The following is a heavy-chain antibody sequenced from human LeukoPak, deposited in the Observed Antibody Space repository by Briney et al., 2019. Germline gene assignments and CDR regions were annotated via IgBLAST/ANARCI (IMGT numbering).Heavy chain of an antibody. CDR1: GFPFSVYE. CDR3: ALLAVASDFDY. D-gene: IGHD6-19*01. J-gene: IGHJ4*02. V-gene: IGHV3-48*03. CDR2: IGSGGAIR. Sequence: GGSLRLSCAVSGFPFSVYEMNWVRQAPGKGLEWVSNIGSGGAIRHYSDSVKSRFSISRDNAENSLFLQMNSLRVEDTGIYYCALLAVASDFDYWGQGALVTVFS.